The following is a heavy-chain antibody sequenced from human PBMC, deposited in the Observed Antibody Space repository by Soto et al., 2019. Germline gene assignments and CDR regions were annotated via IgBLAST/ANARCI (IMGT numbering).Heavy chain of an antibody. D-gene: IGHD6-6*01. CDR3: ARRAFGSSRSFDL. Sequence: GSLRLSCAASGFAFSGHPMSSVRQAPERGLEWVSGISDGGDLTYNADSVKGRFTISRDNSKNILFLQMNSLRAEDTALYYCARRAFGSSRSFDLWGQGTMVTVSS. CDR2: ISDGGDLT. V-gene: IGHV3-23*01. CDR1: GFAFSGHP. J-gene: IGHJ3*01.